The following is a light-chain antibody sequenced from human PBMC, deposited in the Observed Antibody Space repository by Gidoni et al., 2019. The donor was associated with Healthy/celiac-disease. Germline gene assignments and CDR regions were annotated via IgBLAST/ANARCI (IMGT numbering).Light chain of an antibody. CDR2: AAS. CDR1: QSISSY. V-gene: IGKV1-39*01. CDR3: QQSYSTPT. J-gene: IGKJ1*01. Sequence: DTQMTQSPSSLSASVGDRVTITCRASQSISSYLNWYQQKPGKAPKLLIYAASSLKSGVPSRFSGSGSGTDFTLTISSLQPEDFATYYCQQSYSTPTFGQXTKVEIK.